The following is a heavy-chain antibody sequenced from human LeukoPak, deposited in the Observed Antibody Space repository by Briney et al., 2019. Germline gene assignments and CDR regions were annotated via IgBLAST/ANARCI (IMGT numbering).Heavy chain of an antibody. V-gene: IGHV3-30*04. CDR1: GFTFSSYA. Sequence: GRSLRLSCAASGFTFSSYAMHGVRQAPGKGLEWVAVISYDGSNKYYADSVKGRFTTSRDNSKNTLYLQMNSLRAEDTAVYYCARDCGGRHAFDIWGQGTMVNVSS. J-gene: IGHJ3*02. D-gene: IGHD2-21*01. CDR3: ARDCGGRHAFDI. CDR2: ISYDGSNK.